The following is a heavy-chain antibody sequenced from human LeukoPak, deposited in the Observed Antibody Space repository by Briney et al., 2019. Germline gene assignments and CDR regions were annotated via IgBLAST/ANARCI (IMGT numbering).Heavy chain of an antibody. D-gene: IGHD2/OR15-2a*01. Sequence: SETLSLTCTVSGGSISSYYWSWVRQPPGKGLEWIAYISDIGSINYNPSLKSRVTISLDTSKNQFSLKLSSVTAADTAVYCCAGHHPRNTVDFWGQGTLVTVSS. V-gene: IGHV4-59*08. J-gene: IGHJ4*02. CDR3: AGHHPRNTVDF. CDR2: ISDIGSI. CDR1: GGSISSYY.